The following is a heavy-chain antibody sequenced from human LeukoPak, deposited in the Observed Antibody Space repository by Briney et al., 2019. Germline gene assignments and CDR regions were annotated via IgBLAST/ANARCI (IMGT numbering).Heavy chain of an antibody. Sequence: ASVKVSCKASGYTFTSYGISWVRQAPGQGLEWMGWISAYNGNTNYAQKLQGRVIMTTDTSTSTAYMELRSLRSDDTAVYYCARDRDVDIVATVSRYWGQGTLVTVSS. D-gene: IGHD5-12*01. V-gene: IGHV1-18*01. CDR2: ISAYNGNT. CDR3: ARDRDVDIVATVSRY. J-gene: IGHJ4*02. CDR1: GYTFTSYG.